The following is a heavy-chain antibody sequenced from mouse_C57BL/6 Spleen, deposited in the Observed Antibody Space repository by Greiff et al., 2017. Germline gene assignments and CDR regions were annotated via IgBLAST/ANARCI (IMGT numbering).Heavy chain of an antibody. Sequence: QVQLKQPGAELVKPGASVKLSCKASGYTFTSYWMHWVKQRPGQGLEWIGMIHPNSGSTNYNEKFKSKATLTVDKSSSTAYMQLSSLTSEDSAVYYCARKGDSSGYLFDYWGQGTTLTVSS. V-gene: IGHV1-64*01. CDR3: ARKGDSSGYLFDY. CDR1: GYTFTSYW. D-gene: IGHD3-2*02. CDR2: IHPNSGST. J-gene: IGHJ2*01.